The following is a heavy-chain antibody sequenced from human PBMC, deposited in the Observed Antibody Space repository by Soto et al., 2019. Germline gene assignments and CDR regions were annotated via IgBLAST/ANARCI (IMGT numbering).Heavy chain of an antibody. CDR1: GGSIRSHSHY. CDR2: VYHSGTT. V-gene: IGHV4-39*01. Sequence: LSLTCTVSGGSIRSHSHYWVWIRQPPGKGLEWIGTVYHSGTTYYNPSLESRVSISIDTSQNQFYLKLNSVTAADTAVYYGARLRYDFWAFEIWGQGTMVTVSS. D-gene: IGHD3-3*01. CDR3: ARLRYDFWAFEI. J-gene: IGHJ3*02.